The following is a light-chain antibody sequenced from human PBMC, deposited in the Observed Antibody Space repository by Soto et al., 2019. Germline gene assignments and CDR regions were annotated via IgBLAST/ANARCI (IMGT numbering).Light chain of an antibody. J-gene: IGKJ3*01. Sequence: EIVLTQSPATLSLSPGEGATLSCRASQSVSRYFAWYQQKPVQAPRLLIYDTSNRAIGIPARFSGSGSGTDFTLTISSLEHEDSAVYYCQQRTNLPLFTFGPGTKVDIK. CDR1: QSVSRY. CDR2: DTS. V-gene: IGKV3-11*01. CDR3: QQRTNLPLFT.